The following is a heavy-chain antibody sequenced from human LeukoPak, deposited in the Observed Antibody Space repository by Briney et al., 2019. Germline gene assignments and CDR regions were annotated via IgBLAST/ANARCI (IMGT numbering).Heavy chain of an antibody. D-gene: IGHD3-10*01. Sequence: SETLSLTCTVSGYSISSGYYWGWIRQPPGKGLEWIGSIYHSGSTYYNPSLKSRVTISVDTSKNQFSLKLSSVTAADTAVYYCARPTYYGSGSYGFDYWGQGTLVTVSS. V-gene: IGHV4-38-2*02. J-gene: IGHJ4*02. CDR1: GYSISSGYY. CDR3: ARPTYYGSGSYGFDY. CDR2: IYHSGST.